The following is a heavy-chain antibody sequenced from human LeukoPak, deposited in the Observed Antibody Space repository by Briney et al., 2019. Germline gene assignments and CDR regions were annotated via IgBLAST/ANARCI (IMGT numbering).Heavy chain of an antibody. V-gene: IGHV1-2*02. D-gene: IGHD3-9*01. Sequence: ASVKVSCKASGYTFTGYYMHWVRQAPGQGLEWMGWINPNSGGTNYAQKFQGRVTMTRDTSISTAYMELSRLRSDDTAVYYCARVAGSDILTGYSDSSDAFDIWGQGTMDTVSS. CDR3: ARVAGSDILTGYSDSSDAFDI. CDR1: GYTFTGYY. CDR2: INPNSGGT. J-gene: IGHJ3*02.